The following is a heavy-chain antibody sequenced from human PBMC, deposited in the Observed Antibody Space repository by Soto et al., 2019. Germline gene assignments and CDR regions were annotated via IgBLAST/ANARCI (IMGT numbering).Heavy chain of an antibody. Sequence: SETLSLTCAVSGGSISSGGYSWSWIRQPPGKGLEWIGYIYHSGSTYYNPSLKSRVTISVDRSKNQFSLKLSSVAAADTAVYYCARGGYGYYDSTLFDYWGQGTLVTVSS. CDR3: ARGGYGYYDSTLFDY. J-gene: IGHJ4*02. CDR1: GGSISSGGYS. CDR2: IYHSGST. V-gene: IGHV4-30-2*01. D-gene: IGHD3-22*01.